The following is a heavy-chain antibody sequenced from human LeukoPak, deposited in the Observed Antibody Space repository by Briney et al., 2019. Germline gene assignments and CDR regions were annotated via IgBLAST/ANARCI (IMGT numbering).Heavy chain of an antibody. CDR3: ARDSGSYGRRGGFDY. CDR2: ISSSSSYI. CDR1: GFTFSSYS. D-gene: IGHD1-26*01. V-gene: IGHV3-21*04. Sequence: SGGSLRLSCAASGFTFSSYSMNWVRQAPGKGLEWVSSISSSSSYIYYADSVKGRFTISRDNAKNSLYLQMNSLRAEDTALYYCARDSGSYGRRGGFDYWGQGTLVTVSS. J-gene: IGHJ4*02.